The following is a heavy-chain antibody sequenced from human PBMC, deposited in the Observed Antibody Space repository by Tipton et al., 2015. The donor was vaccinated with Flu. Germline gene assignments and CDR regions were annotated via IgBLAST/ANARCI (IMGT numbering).Heavy chain of an antibody. CDR3: ATHCVGVCSHAFDI. D-gene: IGHD2-21*02. V-gene: IGHV4-34*08. Sequence: LRLSCAASGFTFSSYWMSWIRQPPGKGLEWIGEINHSGSTNYNPSLKSRVTISGDTSKNQFSLKLSSVTAADTAVYYCATHCVGVCSHAFDIWGQGTMVTVSS. CDR1: GFTFSSYW. CDR2: INHSGST. J-gene: IGHJ3*02.